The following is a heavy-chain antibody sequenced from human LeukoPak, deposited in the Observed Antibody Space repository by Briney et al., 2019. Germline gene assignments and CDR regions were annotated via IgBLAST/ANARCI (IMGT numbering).Heavy chain of an antibody. CDR1: GYTFTGYY. Sequence: GALVKVSCKASGYTFTGYYMHWVRQAPGQGLEWMGWINPNSGGTNYARKFQGRVTMTRDTSISTAYMELSRLRSDDTAVYYCTRDDIVGARDFDYWGQGTLVTVSS. D-gene: IGHD1-26*01. CDR3: TRDDIVGARDFDY. V-gene: IGHV1-2*02. J-gene: IGHJ4*02. CDR2: INPNSGGT.